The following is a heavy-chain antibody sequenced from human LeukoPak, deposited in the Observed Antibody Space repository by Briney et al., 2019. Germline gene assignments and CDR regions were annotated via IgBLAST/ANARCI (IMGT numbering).Heavy chain of an antibody. CDR3: AREMREVVVATTVYYYYMDV. V-gene: IGHV4-61*02. J-gene: IGHJ6*03. D-gene: IGHD2-15*01. CDR2: IYTSGST. CDR1: GGSISSGSYY. Sequence: SETLSLTCTVSGGSISSGSYYWCWIRQPAGKGLEWIGRIYTSGSTNYNPSLKSRVTISVDTSKNQFSLKLSSVTAADTAVYYCAREMREVVVATTVYYYYMDVWGKGTTVTVSS.